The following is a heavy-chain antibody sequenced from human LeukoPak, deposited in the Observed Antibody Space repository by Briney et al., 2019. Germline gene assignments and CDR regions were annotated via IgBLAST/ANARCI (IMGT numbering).Heavy chain of an antibody. D-gene: IGHD2-15*01. Sequence: PSETLSLTCAVYGGSFSGYYWSWIRQPPGKGLEWIGEINHSGSTNYNPSLKSRVTISVDTSKNQFSLKLSSVTAADTAVYYCARTPGASSYNCSGGSCYSGRYYYYYMDVWGKGTTVTVSS. V-gene: IGHV4-34*01. CDR1: GGSFSGYY. CDR3: ARTPGASSYNCSGGSCYSGRYYYYYMDV. J-gene: IGHJ6*03. CDR2: INHSGST.